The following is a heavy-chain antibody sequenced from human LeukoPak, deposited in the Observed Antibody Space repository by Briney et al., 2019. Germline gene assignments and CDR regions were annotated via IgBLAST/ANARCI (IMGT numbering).Heavy chain of an antibody. CDR2: ISAYNGNT. V-gene: IGHV1-18*01. J-gene: IGHJ6*02. Sequence: GASVKVSCKASGYTFTSYGISWVRQAPGQGLEWMGWISAYNGNTNYAQKLQGRVTMTTDTSTSTAYMELSSLRSEDTAVYYCARRLIAAAGSYYYYGMDVWGQGTTVTVSS. D-gene: IGHD6-13*01. CDR1: GYTFTSYG. CDR3: ARRLIAAAGSYYYYGMDV.